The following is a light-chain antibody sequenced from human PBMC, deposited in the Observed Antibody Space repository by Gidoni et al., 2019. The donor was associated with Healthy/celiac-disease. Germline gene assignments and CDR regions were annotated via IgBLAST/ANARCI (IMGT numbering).Light chain of an antibody. J-gene: IGLJ2*01. CDR2: YVS. CDR3: CSYAGSYTV. V-gene: IGLV2-11*01. Sequence: QSALTQPRSVSGSPGQSVTISCTGTSSDVGGYNYVSWYQQHPGKAPKLMIYYVSKRPSGVPDRCSGSESGNTASLTISGLQAEDEADYYCCSYAGSYTVFGGGTKLTV. CDR1: SSDVGGYNY.